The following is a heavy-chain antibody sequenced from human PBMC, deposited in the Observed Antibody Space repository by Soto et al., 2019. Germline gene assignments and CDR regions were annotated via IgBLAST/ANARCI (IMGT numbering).Heavy chain of an antibody. CDR2: IWYDGSNK. CDR1: GFTFSSYG. J-gene: IGHJ5*02. CDR3: AIEGFGHRKTHDYPNCGWFDP. V-gene: IGHV3-33*01. Sequence: GGSLRLSCAASGFTFSSYGMHWVRQAPGKGLEWVAVIWYDGSNKYYADSVKGRFTISRDNSKKTLFLQMNSLRAEDTAVFYCAIEGFGHRKTHDYPNCGWFDPWGQGTLVTVSS. D-gene: IGHD2-21*01.